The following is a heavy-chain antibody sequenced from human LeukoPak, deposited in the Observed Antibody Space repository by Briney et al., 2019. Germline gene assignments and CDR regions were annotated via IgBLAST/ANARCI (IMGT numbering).Heavy chain of an antibody. CDR3: ARGSWSSSIDY. CDR1: GGSISSGDYY. Sequence: PSQTLSLTCTVSGGSISSGDYYWIWIRQPPGKGPEWIGYIHYSGSTYYNPSPKSRVTISGDTSKNQFSLKVNSVTAADTAVYYCARGSWSSSIDYWGQGTLVTVSS. CDR2: IHYSGST. J-gene: IGHJ4*02. V-gene: IGHV4-30-4*01. D-gene: IGHD6-6*01.